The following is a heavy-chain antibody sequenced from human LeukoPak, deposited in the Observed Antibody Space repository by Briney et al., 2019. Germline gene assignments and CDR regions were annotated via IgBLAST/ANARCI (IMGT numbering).Heavy chain of an antibody. CDR1: GFTFDDYA. D-gene: IGHD6-13*01. V-gene: IGHV3-9*01. Sequence: GRSLRLSCAASGFTFDDYAMHWVRQAPGKGLEWVSGISWNSGSIGYADSVKGRFTISRDNAKNSLYLQMDSLRAEDTALYYCAKDILRQQLRYFDYWGQGTLVTVSS. CDR3: AKDILRQQLRYFDY. CDR2: ISWNSGSI. J-gene: IGHJ4*02.